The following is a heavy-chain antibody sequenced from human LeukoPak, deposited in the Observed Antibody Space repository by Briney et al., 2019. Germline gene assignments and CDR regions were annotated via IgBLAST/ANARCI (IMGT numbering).Heavy chain of an antibody. J-gene: IGHJ4*02. CDR2: IKSKTDGGTT. D-gene: IGHD3-16*01. Sequence: GESLRLSCAASGFTFRNAWMSWVRQAPGKGLEWVGRIKSKTDGGTTDYAAPVEGRFTISRDDSKNTLYLQMNSLKTEDTAVYYCTTDDDYVWGSYRYWGQGTLVTVSS. CDR1: GFTFRNAW. V-gene: IGHV3-15*01. CDR3: TTDDDYVWGSYRY.